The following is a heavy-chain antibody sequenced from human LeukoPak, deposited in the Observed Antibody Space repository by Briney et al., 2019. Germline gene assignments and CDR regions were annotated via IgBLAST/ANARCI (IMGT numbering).Heavy chain of an antibody. D-gene: IGHD1-1*01. CDR3: AREDRVDNSPGTFDI. CDR1: GFTFSSYY. J-gene: IGHJ3*02. CDR2: INSDGSST. Sequence: PGGSLRLSCAASGFTFSSYYMHWVRQAPGKGPVWVSRINSDGSSTNYADSVKGRFTIPRDNAKNTLYLQMNSLRAEDTAVFYCAREDRVDNSPGTFDIWGQGTMVIVSS. V-gene: IGHV3-74*01.